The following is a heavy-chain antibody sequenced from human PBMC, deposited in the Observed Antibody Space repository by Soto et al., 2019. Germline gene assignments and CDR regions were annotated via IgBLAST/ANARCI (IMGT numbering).Heavy chain of an antibody. J-gene: IGHJ4*02. CDR1: GFTFSSYS. D-gene: IGHD3-22*01. CDR2: ISSSSSYI. CDR3: ARVRRPDTYYDSSGYAPGY. Sequence: EVQLVESGGGLVKPGGSLRLSCAASGFTFSSYSMNWVRQAPGKGLEWVSSISSSSSYIYYADSVKGRFTISRDNAKNSLYLQMNILRAEDTAVYYCARVRRPDTYYDSSGYAPGYWGQGTLVTVSS. V-gene: IGHV3-21*01.